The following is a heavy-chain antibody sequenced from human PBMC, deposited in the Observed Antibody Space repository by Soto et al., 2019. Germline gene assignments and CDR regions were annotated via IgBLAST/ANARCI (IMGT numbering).Heavy chain of an antibody. Sequence: GGSLRLSCAASGFTFSSYSMNWVRQAPGKGLEWVSYIRSSSSTIYYVDSVKGRFTISRDNAKNSLYLQMNSLRAEDTAVYYCARVFRLNWFDPWGQGTLVTVSS. D-gene: IGHD2-21*01. CDR2: IRSSSSTI. CDR3: ARVFRLNWFDP. J-gene: IGHJ5*02. CDR1: GFTFSSYS. V-gene: IGHV3-48*04.